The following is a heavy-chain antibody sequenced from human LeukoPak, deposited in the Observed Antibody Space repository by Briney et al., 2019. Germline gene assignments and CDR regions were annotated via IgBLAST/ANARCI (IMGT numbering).Heavy chain of an antibody. CDR2: IYYSGST. CDR1: GGSISSYY. J-gene: IGHJ4*02. D-gene: IGHD3-22*01. V-gene: IGHV4-59*01. Sequence: SETLSLTCTVYGGSISSYYWSWIRQPPGKGLEWIGYIYYSGSTNYNPSLKSRITISLDTSKNQFSLKLSSVTAADTAVYYCARGSHYYDSSGYSFDYWGQGTLVTVSS. CDR3: ARGSHYYDSSGYSFDY.